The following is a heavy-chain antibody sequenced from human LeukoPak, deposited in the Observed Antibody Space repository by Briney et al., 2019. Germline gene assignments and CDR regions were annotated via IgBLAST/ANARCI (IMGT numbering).Heavy chain of an antibody. D-gene: IGHD7-27*01. CDR2: INSDGSST. J-gene: IGHJ4*02. CDR1: GFTFSGYW. Sequence: PGGSLRLSCAASGFTFSGYWMYWVRPAAGKGLVWVSLINSDGSSTNYADSVKGRFTIARDNAKNTLHLQVNSLRADDSAVYYCARHLGTYSDHWGQGTLVTVSS. V-gene: IGHV3-74*01. CDR3: ARHLGTYSDH.